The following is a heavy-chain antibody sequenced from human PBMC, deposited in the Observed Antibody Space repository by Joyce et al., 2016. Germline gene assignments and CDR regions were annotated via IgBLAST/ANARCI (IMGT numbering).Heavy chain of an antibody. V-gene: IGHV1-46*01. J-gene: IGHJ5*02. Sequence: QVQLVQSGAEVKKPGASVKVSCKASGYTITSYYIHWVRQAPGQGLEWRGIINPSSGTTTFAQKFQGRVTMTRDKSTSTVYMELSRLRSEDTAVYYCARDRGNYYGSTGWFDPWGQGTLVTVSA. CDR2: INPSSGTT. D-gene: IGHD3-10*01. CDR1: GYTITSYY. CDR3: ARDRGNYYGSTGWFDP.